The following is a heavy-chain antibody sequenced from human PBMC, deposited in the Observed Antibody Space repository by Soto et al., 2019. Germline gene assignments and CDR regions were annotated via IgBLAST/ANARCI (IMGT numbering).Heavy chain of an antibody. D-gene: IGHD2-2*01. CDR2: IYSGGST. CDR1: GFTVSSNY. CDR3: AKVRSSHSENYFDY. J-gene: IGHJ4*02. Sequence: HPGGSLRLSCAASGFTVSSNYMSWVRQAPGKGLEWVSVIYSGGSTYYADSVKGRFTISRDNPKNTLYLQMNSLRAEDTAVYYCAKVRSSHSENYFDYWGQGT. V-gene: IGHV3-66*01.